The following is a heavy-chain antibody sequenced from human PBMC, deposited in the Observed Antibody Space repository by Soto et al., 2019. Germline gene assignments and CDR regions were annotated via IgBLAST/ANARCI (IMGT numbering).Heavy chain of an antibody. J-gene: IGHJ4*02. CDR2: ISAYTDDP. CDR3: VRVGLNSNYDFDY. V-gene: IGHV1-18*01. D-gene: IGHD4-4*01. Sequence: QGQLVQSGAEVKKPGASVKVSCTASGNTFTNFGVTWVRQAPGQGLEWMGWISAYTDDPNYAQKFQGRVTMTIDTSTSTAYLDLRSLTSDDTAVYYCVRVGLNSNYDFDYWGQGTLITVSS. CDR1: GNTFTNFG.